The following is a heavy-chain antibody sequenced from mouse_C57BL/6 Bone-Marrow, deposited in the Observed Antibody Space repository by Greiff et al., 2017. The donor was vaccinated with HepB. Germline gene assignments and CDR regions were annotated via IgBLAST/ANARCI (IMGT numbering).Heavy chain of an antibody. CDR1: GYTFTDYY. Sequence: EVQLQQSGPVLVKPGASVKMSCKASGYTFTDYYMNWVKQSHGKSLEWIGVINPYNGGTSYNQKFKGKATLTVDKSSSTAYMELNSLTSEDSAVYYCASRGAMAPYYAMDYWGQGTSVTVSS. J-gene: IGHJ4*01. CDR2: INPYNGGT. V-gene: IGHV1-19*01. CDR3: ASRGAMAPYYAMDY. D-gene: IGHD1-1*02.